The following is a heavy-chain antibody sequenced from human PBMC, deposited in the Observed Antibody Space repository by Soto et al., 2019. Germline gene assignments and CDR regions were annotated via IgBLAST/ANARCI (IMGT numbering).Heavy chain of an antibody. D-gene: IGHD1-1*01. CDR3: VMYGTKTLRAWFDS. CDR1: GASISGFY. V-gene: IGHV4-4*07. J-gene: IGHJ5*01. CDR2: IYATGTT. Sequence: SETLSLTCTVSGASISGFYWSWIRKSAGKGLEWIGRIYATGTTDYNPSLKSRVMMSVDTSKKQFSLKLRSVTAADTSVYYCVMYGTKTLRAWFDSWGQGISVTGSS.